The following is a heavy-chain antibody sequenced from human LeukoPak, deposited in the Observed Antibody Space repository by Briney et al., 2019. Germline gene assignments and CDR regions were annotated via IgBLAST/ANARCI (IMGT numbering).Heavy chain of an antibody. V-gene: IGHV3-48*01. D-gene: IGHD3-3*01. CDR3: ARDGPYYDFWSGYSGAFDI. J-gene: IGHJ3*02. CDR1: GFTFSSYS. CDR2: ISSSSSTI. Sequence: GGSLRLSCAASGFTFSSYSMNWVRQAPGKGLEWVSYISSSSSTIYYADSVKGRFTVSRDNAKNSLYLQMNSLRAEDTAVYYCARDGPYYDFWSGYSGAFDIWGQGTMVTVSS.